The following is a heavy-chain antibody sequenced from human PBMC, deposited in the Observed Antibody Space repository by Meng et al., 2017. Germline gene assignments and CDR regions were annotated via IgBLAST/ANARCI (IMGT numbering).Heavy chain of an antibody. J-gene: IGHJ5*02. CDR1: GGSISSGGYY. Sequence: VQLQESGPGLVTPSQTLSLTCTVSGGSISSGGYYWSWIRQHPGKGLEWIGYIYYSGSTYYNPSLKSRVTISVDTSKNQFSLKLSSVTAADTAVYYCVTAPITMVRGVIITKWFDPWGQGTLVTVSS. V-gene: IGHV4-31*03. D-gene: IGHD3-10*01. CDR3: VTAPITMVRGVIITKWFDP. CDR2: IYYSGST.